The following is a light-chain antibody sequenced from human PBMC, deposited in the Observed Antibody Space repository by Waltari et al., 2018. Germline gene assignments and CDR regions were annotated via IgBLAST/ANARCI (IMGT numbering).Light chain of an antibody. J-gene: IGKJ1*01. CDR3: QQYNSYSQT. CDR1: QSISSW. Sequence: DIQMTQPPSTLSASVGDRVTITCRASQSISSWLAWYQQKPGKAPKLLIYKASGLESGVPSRFSGSGSGTEFTLTISSLQPDDFATYYCQQYNSYSQTFGQGTKVEIK. CDR2: KAS. V-gene: IGKV1-5*03.